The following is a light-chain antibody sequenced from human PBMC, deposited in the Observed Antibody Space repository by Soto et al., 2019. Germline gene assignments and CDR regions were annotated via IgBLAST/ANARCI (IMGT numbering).Light chain of an antibody. J-gene: IGKJ5*01. CDR2: DAY. CDR3: QQRHMWPIT. V-gene: IGKV3-11*01. CDR1: QNISIY. Sequence: EIVLTQSPATLSLSPGERATLSCRASQNISIYLAWYQQKPGQAPRLLIYDAYNRATGIPPRFSGSGSGTDFTLTISSLEPEDSAVYYCQQRHMWPITFGQGTRLEIK.